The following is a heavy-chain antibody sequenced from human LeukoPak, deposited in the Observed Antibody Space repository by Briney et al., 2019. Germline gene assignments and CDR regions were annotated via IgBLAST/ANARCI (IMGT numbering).Heavy chain of an antibody. D-gene: IGHD2-15*01. V-gene: IGHV3-23*03. J-gene: IGHJ4*02. Sequence: QAGGSLRLSCAASGFTISSYAMCWVRQARGKGLEWVSVIYSGGNIYYIESVKGRFTISRDTSKNTLYLQMNSLRAEDTAVYFCAGRHCSGGGCYFAGADPFDYWGQGTLVTVSS. CDR1: GFTISSYA. CDR3: AGRHCSGGGCYFAGADPFDY. CDR2: IYSGGNI.